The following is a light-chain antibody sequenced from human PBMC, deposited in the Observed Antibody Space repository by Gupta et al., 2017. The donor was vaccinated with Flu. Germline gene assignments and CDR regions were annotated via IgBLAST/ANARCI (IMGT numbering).Light chain of an antibody. CDR2: DSS. CDR3: QQRNSWPPT. Sequence: VLSQSPATLSLSPGDRATLSCRANQSVGFYLAWYQQKPGQPPKLIIYDSSKRAPGVSATFSGSGSGTDFTLTISSLGPEDFAVYYCQQRNSWPPTFGLGTRVEVK. CDR1: QSVGFY. V-gene: IGKV3-11*01. J-gene: IGKJ1*01.